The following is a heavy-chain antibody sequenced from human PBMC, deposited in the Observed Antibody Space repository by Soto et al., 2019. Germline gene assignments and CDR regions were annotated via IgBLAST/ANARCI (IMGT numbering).Heavy chain of an antibody. J-gene: IGHJ4*02. V-gene: IGHV3-48*01. Sequence: GSLRLSCAASGFTFSSYSMNWVRQAPGKGLEWVSYISSSSSTIYYADSVKGRFTISRDNSKNTLYLQMNSLRAEDTAVYYCAKDKGKHIVVVTATPGYWGQGTLVTVSS. CDR1: GFTFSSYS. D-gene: IGHD2-21*02. CDR3: AKDKGKHIVVVTATPGY. CDR2: ISSSSSTI.